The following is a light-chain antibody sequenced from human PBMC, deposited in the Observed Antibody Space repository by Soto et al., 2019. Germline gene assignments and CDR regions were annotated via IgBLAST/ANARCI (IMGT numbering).Light chain of an antibody. CDR3: QQYGSSPVYP. V-gene: IGKV3-20*01. CDR1: QSVSSSY. Sequence: EIVLTQSPGTLSLSPGERATLSCRASQSVSSSYLAWYQQKPGQAPRLLIYGASARATGIPDRFSGSGSGTDFTLTLSRLEPEDFGVLCCQQYGSSPVYPFGQGTKLEIK. CDR2: GAS. J-gene: IGKJ2*01.